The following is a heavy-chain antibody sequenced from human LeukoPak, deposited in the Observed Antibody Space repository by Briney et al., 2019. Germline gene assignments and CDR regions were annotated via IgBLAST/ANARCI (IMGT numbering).Heavy chain of an antibody. CDR1: GFTVSSNY. CDR2: IYSGGTT. J-gene: IGHJ4*02. D-gene: IGHD3-22*01. CDR3: ARMLISSGYYVDC. V-gene: IGHV3-53*01. Sequence: PGGSLRLSCAASGFTVSSNYMSWVRQAPGKGQEWVSVIYSGGTTYYADSVKGRFTISRDDSRNTLYLQMNSLGAEDTAVYYCARMLISSGYYVDCWGQGTLVTVSS.